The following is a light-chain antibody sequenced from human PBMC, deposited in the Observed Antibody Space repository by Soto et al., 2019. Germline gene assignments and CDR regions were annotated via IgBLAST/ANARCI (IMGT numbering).Light chain of an antibody. Sequence: DIQMTQSPSTLSASVGDRVTITCRASQSISDLLAWYQHKPGKAPKLLIYKASVLKSGVPSRFSGSGSGTAYTLTSSSLQPDEFASYYCQQYNGYWTFGQGTKVEI. CDR2: KAS. CDR1: QSISDL. CDR3: QQYNGYWT. J-gene: IGKJ1*01. V-gene: IGKV1-5*03.